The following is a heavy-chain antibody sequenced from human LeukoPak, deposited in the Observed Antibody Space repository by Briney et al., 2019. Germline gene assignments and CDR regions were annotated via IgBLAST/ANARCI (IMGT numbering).Heavy chain of an antibody. V-gene: IGHV1-69*05. CDR3: ASQHYDFWSGYLDP. Sequence: SVKVSCEASGGTFSSYAISWVRQAPGQGLEWMGGIIPIFGTANYAQKFQGRVTITTDESTSTAYMELSSLRSEDTAVYYCASQHYDFWSGYLDPWGQGTLVTVSS. D-gene: IGHD3-3*01. CDR2: IIPIFGTA. CDR1: GGTFSSYA. J-gene: IGHJ5*02.